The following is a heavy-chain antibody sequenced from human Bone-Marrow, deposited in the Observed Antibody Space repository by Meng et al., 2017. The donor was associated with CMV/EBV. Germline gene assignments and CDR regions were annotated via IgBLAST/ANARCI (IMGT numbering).Heavy chain of an antibody. V-gene: IGHV3-21*04. CDR1: GFTFSSYG. CDR2: IRSSTTYI. D-gene: IGHD1-26*01. J-gene: IGHJ3*02. CDR3: ARAVGPTIVDALDI. Sequence: GGSLRLSCAASGFTFSSYGMNWVRQAPGRGLEWVSSIRSSTTYIYYADSVKGRFTISRDNAKSSLYLQMNSLRAEDTALYYCARAVGPTIVDALDIWGQGTLDTVSS.